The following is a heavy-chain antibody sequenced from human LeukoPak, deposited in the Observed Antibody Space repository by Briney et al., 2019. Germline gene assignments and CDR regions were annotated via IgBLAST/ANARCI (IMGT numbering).Heavy chain of an antibody. J-gene: IGHJ3*02. CDR1: GYTFTGYY. D-gene: IGHD2-2*02. CDR3: ATDPHCSSTSFYTSGI. CDR2: FNPNSGGT. V-gene: IGHV1-2*02. Sequence: ASVKVSSKASGYTFTGYYMHWGRRAPGQGLVWMGWFNPNSGGTNYAQKFQGRVTMTRDTSISTAYMELSRLRSDDTAVYYCATDPHCSSTSFYTSGIWGQGTMVTVSS.